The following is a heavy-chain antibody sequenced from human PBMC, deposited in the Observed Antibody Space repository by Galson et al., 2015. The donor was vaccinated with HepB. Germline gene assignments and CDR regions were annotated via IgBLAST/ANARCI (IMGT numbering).Heavy chain of an antibody. CDR1: GYTFTSYD. V-gene: IGHV1-8*01. CDR3: ARVGYSSGWSLTGYYYYYMDV. D-gene: IGHD6-19*01. CDR2: MNPNSGNT. J-gene: IGHJ6*03. Sequence: SVKVSCKASGYTFTSYDINWVRQATGQGLEWMGWMNPNSGNTGYAQKFQGRVTMTRNTSISTAYMELSSLRSEDTAVYYCARVGYSSGWSLTGYYYYYMDVWGKGTTVTVSS.